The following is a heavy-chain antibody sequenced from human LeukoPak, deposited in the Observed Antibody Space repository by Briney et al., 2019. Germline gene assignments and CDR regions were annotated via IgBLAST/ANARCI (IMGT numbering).Heavy chain of an antibody. CDR1: GFTFSSYG. CDR3: AKGPWTGKYYYYMDV. CDR2: ISYDGSNR. Sequence: GGSLRLSCAASGFTFSSYGMHWVRQAPGKGLEGVAVISYDGSNRYYADSVKGRFTIYRDNSKNTLYMQMNSLRAEDTAVYYCAKGPWTGKYYYYMDVWGKGTTVTVSS. D-gene: IGHD3/OR15-3a*01. J-gene: IGHJ6*03. V-gene: IGHV3-30*18.